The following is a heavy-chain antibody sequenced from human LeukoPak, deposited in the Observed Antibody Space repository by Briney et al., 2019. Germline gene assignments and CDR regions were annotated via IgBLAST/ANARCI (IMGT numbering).Heavy chain of an antibody. CDR3: AKEVRGSSWTGFDY. CDR2: INKGSDRT. V-gene: IGHV3-43*01. J-gene: IGHJ4*02. Sequence: GGSLRLSCAASGFTFDDYSIHWVRQPPGKGLEWVSLINKGSDRTYYADSVEGRFTISRDNSKNSLFLQMNSLKTEDTALYYCAKEVRGSSWTGFDYWGQGTLVTVSS. D-gene: IGHD6-13*01. CDR1: GFTFDDYS.